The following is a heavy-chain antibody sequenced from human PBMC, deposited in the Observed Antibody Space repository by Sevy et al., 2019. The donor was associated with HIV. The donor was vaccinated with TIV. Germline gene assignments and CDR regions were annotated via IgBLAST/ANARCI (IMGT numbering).Heavy chain of an antibody. D-gene: IGHD3-3*01. CDR2: IYYSGST. J-gene: IGHJ5*02. Sequence: SETLSLTCSVSGGSMRNFYWSWIRQPPGKGLEWIGNIYYSGSTNYNPSLKRRVTMSVDTSKNQFSLKLSTVTAADTAVYYCARSGFLEWARSTRGPRNWFDPWGQGTLVTVSS. V-gene: IGHV4-59*13. CDR1: GGSMRNFY. CDR3: ARSGFLEWARSTRGPRNWFDP.